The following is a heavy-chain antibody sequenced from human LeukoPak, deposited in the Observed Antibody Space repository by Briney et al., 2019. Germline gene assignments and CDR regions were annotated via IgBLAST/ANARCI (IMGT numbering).Heavy chain of an antibody. CDR3: TKDWYSSSRTRYFDY. CDR1: GFTFSSYD. D-gene: IGHD6-13*01. CDR2: ISGSGIST. J-gene: IGHJ4*02. Sequence: PGRSLRLSCAASGFTFSSYDMSWVRQAPGKGLEWVSSISGSGISTYYADSVKGRFTISRDNSKKTLFLQMSSLRVEDTAIYYCTKDWYSSSRTRYFDYWGQGTLVTVSS. V-gene: IGHV3-23*01.